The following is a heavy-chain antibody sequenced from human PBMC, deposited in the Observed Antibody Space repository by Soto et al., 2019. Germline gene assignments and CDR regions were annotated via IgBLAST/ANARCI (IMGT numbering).Heavy chain of an antibody. CDR2: IWYDGSNK. D-gene: IGHD2-2*01. V-gene: IGHV3-33*01. CDR1: GFTFSSYG. CDR3: ATDWCSSTSCGP. Sequence: QVQLVESGGGVVQPGRSLRLSCAASGFTFSSYGMHWVRQAPGKGLEWVAVIWYDGSNKYYADSVKGRFTISRDNSKNTLYLQMNSLRAEDTAVYYCATDWCSSTSCGPWGQGTLVTVSS. J-gene: IGHJ5*02.